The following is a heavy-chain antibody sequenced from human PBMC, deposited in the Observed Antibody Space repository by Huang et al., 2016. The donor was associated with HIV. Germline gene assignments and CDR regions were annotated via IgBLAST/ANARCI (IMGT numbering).Heavy chain of an antibody. CDR1: GGSFNNFG. Sequence: QVQLVQSGAEVRKPGSSVKVSCRASGGSFNNFGINWVRQAPGKGLEGVGGKIPRFGTRNDAQRFKDRVTITADETTGVVHLEVTSLRSDDTAVYFCAKRGGAWGSPYAFDLWGPGTMVTVSS. CDR3: AKRGGAWGSPYAFDL. V-gene: IGHV1-69*13. J-gene: IGHJ3*01. D-gene: IGHD3-16*01. CDR2: KIPRFGTR.